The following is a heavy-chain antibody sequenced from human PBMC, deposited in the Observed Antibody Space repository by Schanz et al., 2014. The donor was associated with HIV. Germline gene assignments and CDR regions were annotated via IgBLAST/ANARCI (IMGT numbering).Heavy chain of an antibody. CDR2: ISGSGGST. D-gene: IGHD6-6*01. CDR1: GLTFGSYA. Sequence: EVQLVESGGGLAQPGGSLRLSCAASGLTFGSYAMGWVRQAPGKGLEWVSSISGSGGSTFYADSVKGRFILSRDNSKNTLFLEMSGLRVEDAALYYCVKGRVMTATLVQFDYWGQGTLVTVTS. V-gene: IGHV3-23*04. CDR3: VKGRVMTATLVQFDY. J-gene: IGHJ4*02.